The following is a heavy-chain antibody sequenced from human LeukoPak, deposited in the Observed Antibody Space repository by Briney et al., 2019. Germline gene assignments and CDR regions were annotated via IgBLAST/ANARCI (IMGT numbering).Heavy chain of an antibody. V-gene: IGHV4-34*01. CDR3: ARSAGGVWGAFDM. CDR2: VNESGGT. D-gene: IGHD1-26*01. Sequence: SETLSLTCAVYIDSFSNYHWNWVRHSPAKGKEWVGEVNESGGTNISTSLRSLVILSVDTSKNPFSTTLISVTVADTAIYYCARSAGGVWGAFDMWGPGTMVTVSS. J-gene: IGHJ3*02. CDR1: IDSFSNYH.